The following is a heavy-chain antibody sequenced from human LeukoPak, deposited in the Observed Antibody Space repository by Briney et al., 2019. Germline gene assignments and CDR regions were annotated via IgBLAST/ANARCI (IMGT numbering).Heavy chain of an antibody. Sequence: GGSLRLSCAASGFTFSSYWMHWVRQAPGKGLVWVSRIRSDGSSTSYADSVKGRFTISRDNAKNTLYLQMNSLRAEDTAVYYCARETDRDGYNIFDYWGQGTLVTVSS. V-gene: IGHV3-74*01. CDR3: ARETDRDGYNIFDY. J-gene: IGHJ4*02. CDR2: IRSDGSST. D-gene: IGHD5-24*01. CDR1: GFTFSSYW.